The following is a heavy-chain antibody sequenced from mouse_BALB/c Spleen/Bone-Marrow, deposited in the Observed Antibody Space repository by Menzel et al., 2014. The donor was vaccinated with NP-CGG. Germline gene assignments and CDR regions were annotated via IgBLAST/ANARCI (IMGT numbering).Heavy chain of an antibody. CDR3: ALITTATFSYWYFDV. CDR2: IDPANGYS. J-gene: IGHJ1*01. Sequence: EVQVVESGAELVKPGASVKLSCTASGFNIKDTYMHWVKQRPEQGLEWIGRIDPANGYSIYDPKFQGKATITADTTSNTAHLQLSSLTSEDTAVYYCALITTATFSYWYFDVWGAGTTVTVSS. CDR1: GFNIKDTY. D-gene: IGHD1-2*01. V-gene: IGHV14-3*02.